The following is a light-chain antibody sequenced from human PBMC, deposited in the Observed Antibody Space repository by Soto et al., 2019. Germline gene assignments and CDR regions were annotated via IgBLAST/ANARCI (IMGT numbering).Light chain of an antibody. CDR2: EVS. V-gene: IGLV2-8*01. J-gene: IGLJ2*01. Sequence: QSALTQPPSASGSPGQSVTISCTGTSSDVGGYNYVSWYQQHPGKAPKLMIYEVSKRPSGVPDRFSGSKSGNTASLTVSGLQAEDEADYYCSSYAGSNNFGLVGGGTKLTV. CDR1: SSDVGGYNY. CDR3: SSYAGSNNFGL.